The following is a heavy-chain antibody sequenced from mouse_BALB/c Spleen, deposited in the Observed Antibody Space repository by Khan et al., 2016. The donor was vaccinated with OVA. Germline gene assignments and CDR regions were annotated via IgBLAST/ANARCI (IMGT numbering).Heavy chain of an antibody. Sequence: EVMLVESGGGFVRPGGSLKLSCAASGFAFSSYDMSWVRQTPEKRLEWVATISTGGNYTYYPDSVKGRFTISRDIARNTLYLQMSSLMSEDTALYYCARPSYYGNPYFTYWGQGTLVTVSA. J-gene: IGHJ3*01. CDR2: ISTGGNYT. D-gene: IGHD2-1*01. CDR3: ARPSYYGNPYFTY. V-gene: IGHV5-9*02. CDR1: GFAFSSYD.